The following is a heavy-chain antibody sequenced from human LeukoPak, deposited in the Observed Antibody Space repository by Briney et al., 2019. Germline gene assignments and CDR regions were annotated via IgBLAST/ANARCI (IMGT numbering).Heavy chain of an antibody. CDR3: ARRAPYFNYYMDV. J-gene: IGHJ6*03. Sequence: SETLSLTCTVSGGSISGYYWIWIRQPPGKGLEWIGYIYSSGTTKYNPSLRSRVTISVDTSKMQFSLNLSSVTAADTAPYFCARRAPYFNYYMDVWGKGTTATVSS. V-gene: IGHV4-59*01. CDR1: GGSISGYY. CDR2: IYSSGTT.